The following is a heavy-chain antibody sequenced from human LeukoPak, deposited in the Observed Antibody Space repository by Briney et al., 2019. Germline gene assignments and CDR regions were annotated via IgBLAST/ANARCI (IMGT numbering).Heavy chain of an antibody. CDR1: GYTFTGYY. CDR3: ARGGYSTAWYFYY. CDR2: ISAYNHNT. V-gene: IGHV1-18*04. D-gene: IGHD6-13*01. Sequence: ASVKVSCKASGYTFTGYYMHWVRQAPGQGLEWMGWISAYNHNTDYAQKFQDRVTMTTDTSTSTAYMELRGLRSDDTAVYYCARGGYSTAWYFYYWGQGTLVTVSS. J-gene: IGHJ4*02.